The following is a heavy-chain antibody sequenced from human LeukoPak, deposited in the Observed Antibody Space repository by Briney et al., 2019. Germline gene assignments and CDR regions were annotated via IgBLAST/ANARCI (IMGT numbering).Heavy chain of an antibody. V-gene: IGHV1-69*13. CDR3: AHDSYCSGGSCYSGY. CDR2: IIPIFGTA. CDR1: GGTFSSYA. J-gene: IGHJ4*02. Sequence: SVKVSCKASGGTFSSYAISWVRQAPGQGPEWMGGIIPIFGTANYAQKFQGRVTITADESTSTAYMELSSLRSEDTAVYYCAHDSYCSGGSCYSGYWGQGTLVTVSS. D-gene: IGHD2-15*01.